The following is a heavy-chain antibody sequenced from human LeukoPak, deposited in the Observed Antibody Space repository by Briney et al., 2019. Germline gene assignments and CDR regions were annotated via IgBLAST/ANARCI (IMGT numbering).Heavy chain of an antibody. V-gene: IGHV4-34*01. J-gene: IGHJ4*02. D-gene: IGHD3-10*01. CDR1: GGSFSGQY. CDR3: AGGDYHGSESYANY. CDR2: INHGGSI. Sequence: SETLSLTCAVFGGSFSGQYWGWIRQPPGKGLEWIGEINHGGSISYNASLKSRVTISLDTSKNQFSLKLSSVTAADTAVYYCAGGDYHGSESYANYWGQGTLVTVSS.